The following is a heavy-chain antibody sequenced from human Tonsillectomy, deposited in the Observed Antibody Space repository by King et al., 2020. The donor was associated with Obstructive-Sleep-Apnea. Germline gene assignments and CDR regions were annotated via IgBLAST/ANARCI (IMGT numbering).Heavy chain of an antibody. CDR2: MRGSGGST. Sequence: VQLVESGGCLVQPGGSLRLSCAASGFTVSSYAMNWVRQAPGKGLEWVSCMRGSGGSTSYAASVKGRFTISRDNSKDTLYLQMNSLRAEDTAVYYCAKDRRVGDYPGNAFDIWGQGTMVTVSS. CDR3: AKDRRVGDYPGNAFDI. J-gene: IGHJ3*02. V-gene: IGHV3-23*04. D-gene: IGHD4-17*01. CDR1: GFTVSSYA.